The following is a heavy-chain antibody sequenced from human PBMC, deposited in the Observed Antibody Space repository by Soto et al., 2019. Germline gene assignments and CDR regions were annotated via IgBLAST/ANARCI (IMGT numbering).Heavy chain of an antibody. D-gene: IGHD1-1*01. CDR1: GFTFSSYS. CDR3: ARDSPPLGTTGTTNNWFDP. CDR2: ISSSSSTI. Sequence: EVQLVESGGGLVQPGGSLRLSCAASGFTFSSYSMNWVRQAPGKGLEWVSYISSSSSTIYYADSVKGRFTISRDNAKNSLYLQMNSLRAEDTAVYYCARDSPPLGTTGTTNNWFDPWGQGTLVTVSS. V-gene: IGHV3-48*01. J-gene: IGHJ5*02.